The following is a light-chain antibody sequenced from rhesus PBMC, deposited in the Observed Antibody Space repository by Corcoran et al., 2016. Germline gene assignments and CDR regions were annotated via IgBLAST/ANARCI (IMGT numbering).Light chain of an antibody. CDR2: NAT. V-gene: IGKV1-66*01. Sequence: DVQMTQSPSSLSASVGDRVTITCRASQDINNYFSWFQQKPGKAPKPLIYNATTLKTGVSSRFSGRRSGTDYILTISSLQPEDIAAYFCQQYNHFPFTFGPGTKLEIK. CDR1: QDINNY. J-gene: IGKJ3*01. CDR3: QQYNHFPFT.